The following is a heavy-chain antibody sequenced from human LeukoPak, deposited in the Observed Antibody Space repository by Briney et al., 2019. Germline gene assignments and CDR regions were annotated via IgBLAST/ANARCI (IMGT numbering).Heavy chain of an antibody. Sequence: ASVKVSCKASGYSFPSYDITWVRQAPGQGLEWMGRISGYNGNTKYAQKFQGRVTMTTDTSTSTAYMDLRGLRSDDTAVYYCARVLXXTYIEIVQTAPYYFDFWGQGTLVTVSS. D-gene: IGHD2/OR15-2a*01. J-gene: IGHJ4*02. CDR3: ARVLXXTYIEIVQTAPYYFDF. CDR1: GYSFPSYD. CDR2: ISGYNGNT. V-gene: IGHV1-18*01.